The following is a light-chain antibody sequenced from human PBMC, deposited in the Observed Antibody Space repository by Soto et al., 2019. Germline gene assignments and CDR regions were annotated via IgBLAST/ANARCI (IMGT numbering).Light chain of an antibody. V-gene: IGKV3-20*01. J-gene: IGKJ2*01. CDR3: QHYGSSTGT. CDR2: GAS. CDR1: QSVSSSY. Sequence: EIVLTQSPGTLSLSPGERATLSCRASQSVSSSYLAWYQQKPGQAPRLLIYGASSRATGIPDRFSGSGSGTDFTLTISRLEPEDFALYYCQHYGSSTGTFGQGTKLEIK.